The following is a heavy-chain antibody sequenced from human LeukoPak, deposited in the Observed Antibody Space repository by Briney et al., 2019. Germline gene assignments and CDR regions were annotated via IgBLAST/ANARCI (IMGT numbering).Heavy chain of an antibody. Sequence: AASVKVSCKASGYTFTDYDMHWMRQAPGQGLECMGWINPNSGGTNYAQKFQGRITMTRDTSISTAYMELSRLRSDDTAVYYCARELGRNAFDIWGRGTMVTVSS. CDR2: INPNSGGT. D-gene: IGHD7-27*01. V-gene: IGHV1-2*02. CDR3: ARELGRNAFDI. J-gene: IGHJ3*02. CDR1: GYTFTDYD.